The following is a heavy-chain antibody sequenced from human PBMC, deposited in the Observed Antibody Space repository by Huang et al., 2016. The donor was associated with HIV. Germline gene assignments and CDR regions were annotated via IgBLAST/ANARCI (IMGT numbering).Heavy chain of an antibody. CDR1: GGTFKKYA. CDR3: AKVAAGQPFHFYYYMDA. D-gene: IGHD3-3*02. Sequence: QVNLVQSGAEVRKPGSSVKVSCKASGGTFKKYAISWVRQAPGQGLEWMGAGIPLDGSAEYAEKFQDIVTLTADGSTNTAYLERDRLTSEDTAVYYCAKVAAGQPFHFYYYMDAWGDGTTVIVSS. CDR2: GIPLDGSA. J-gene: IGHJ6*03. V-gene: IGHV1-69*13.